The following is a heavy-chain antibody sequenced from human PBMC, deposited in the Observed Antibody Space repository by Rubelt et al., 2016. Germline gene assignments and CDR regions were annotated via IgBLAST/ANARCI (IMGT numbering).Heavy chain of an antibody. V-gene: IGHV4-39*07. J-gene: IGHJ3*02. CDR1: GGSISSSSYY. D-gene: IGHD6-19*01. CDR2: IYYRGST. Sequence: QLQLQESGPGLVKPSETLSLTCTVSGGSISSSSYYWGWIRQPPGKGLEWIGSIYYRGSTYYNPSLKSRVTISVETSKNQFSLKLSSVTAADTAVYYCARGSIAVAGRGAFDIWGQGTMVTVSS. CDR3: ARGSIAVAGRGAFDI.